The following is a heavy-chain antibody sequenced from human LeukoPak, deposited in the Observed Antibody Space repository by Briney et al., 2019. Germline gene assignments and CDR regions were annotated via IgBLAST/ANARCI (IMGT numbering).Heavy chain of an antibody. CDR1: GFTFSSYS. D-gene: IGHD3-22*01. V-gene: IGHV3-48*01. Sequence: GGSLRLSCAGSGFTFSSYSMNWVRQAPGKGLEWVAYISSSSSTIYYADSVKGRFTISRDNAKNSLYLQMNSLRAEDTAVYYCARGHDRSGYYGLIFDYWGQGTLVTVSS. CDR3: ARGHDRSGYYGLIFDY. J-gene: IGHJ4*02. CDR2: ISSSSSTI.